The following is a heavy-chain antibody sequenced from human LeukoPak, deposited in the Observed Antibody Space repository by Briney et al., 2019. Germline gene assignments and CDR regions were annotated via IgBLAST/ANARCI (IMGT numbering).Heavy chain of an antibody. CDR2: ITVTGDNT. V-gene: IGHV3-23*01. Sequence: TGGSLRLSCVASGFSFGTYAMNWVRQAPGKGLEWVLYITVTGDNTHYADSVKGRFTISRDNSKKTLYLQMNSLRVEDTAVYYCAKERSSGYYYPDYWGQGTLVTVSS. CDR1: GFSFGTYA. J-gene: IGHJ4*02. D-gene: IGHD3-22*01. CDR3: AKERSSGYYYPDY.